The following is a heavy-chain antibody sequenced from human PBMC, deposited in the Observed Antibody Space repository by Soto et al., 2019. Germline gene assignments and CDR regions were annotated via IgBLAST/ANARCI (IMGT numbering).Heavy chain of an antibody. CDR1: GGSISTYY. Sequence: QVQLQESGPGLVKPSETLSLTCTVSGGSISTYYWHWIRQSAGTGLEWIGRVYIRGSTNYHPSLKSRVAMSVDTSNNQFSLKVTSVTAADTAVYYCARGGRDGFDIWGQGTMVTVSS. V-gene: IGHV4-4*07. CDR3: ARGGRDGFDI. CDR2: VYIRGST. J-gene: IGHJ3*02.